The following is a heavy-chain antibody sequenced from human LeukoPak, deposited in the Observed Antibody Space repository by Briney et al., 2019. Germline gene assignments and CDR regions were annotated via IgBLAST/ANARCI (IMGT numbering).Heavy chain of an antibody. Sequence: SVKVSCKASGGTFSSYTISWVRQAPGQGLEWMGRIIPILGIANYAQKLQGRVTITADKSRSTAYMAPSSLRSGDTDGCYCARGGDKGWFDPWGQGTLVTVSS. CDR2: IIPILGIA. J-gene: IGHJ5*02. CDR3: ARGGDKGWFDP. D-gene: IGHD4-17*01. CDR1: GGTFSSYT. V-gene: IGHV1-69*02.